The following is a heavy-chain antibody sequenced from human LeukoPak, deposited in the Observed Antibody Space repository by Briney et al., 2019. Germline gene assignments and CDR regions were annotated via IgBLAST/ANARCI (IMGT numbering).Heavy chain of an antibody. V-gene: IGHV3-23*01. J-gene: IGHJ4*02. D-gene: IGHD2/OR15-2a*01. CDR1: RFTFSSYA. CDR3: AKDEGNRPQDY. Sequence: PGGSLRLSCAASRFTFSSYAMTWVRQPPGKGLEWVAAVSGSGETTYLADFAKGRFSITRDNSGNTLYLQMYSLRAEDTAVYYCAKDEGNRPQDYWGQGTLVTVSS. CDR2: VSGSGETT.